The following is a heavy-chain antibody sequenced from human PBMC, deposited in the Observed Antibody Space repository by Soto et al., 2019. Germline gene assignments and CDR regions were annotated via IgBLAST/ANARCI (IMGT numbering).Heavy chain of an antibody. CDR2: IWYAGGNK. D-gene: IGHD6-13*01. V-gene: IGHV3-33*01. J-gene: IGHJ4*02. CDR1: GFTFINYD. CDR3: ARSAGKGGMAAPIDN. Sequence: PLRLSCAASGFTFINYDIHWVRQAPGKGLEWVAVIWYAGGNKYYADSVKGRFTISRDNSRNILYLQMDSLRAEDTALYYCARSAGKGGMAAPIDNWGRGTLVTGFS.